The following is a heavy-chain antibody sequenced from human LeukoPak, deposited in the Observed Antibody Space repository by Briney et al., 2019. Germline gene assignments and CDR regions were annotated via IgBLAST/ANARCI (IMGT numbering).Heavy chain of an antibody. Sequence: GGSLRLSCAASGFTFSSYGMHWVRQAPGKGLEWVAFIRYDGSNKYYADSVKGRFTISRDNSKNTLYLQMNSLRAEDTAVYYCAKGLRGKAANYQDYWGQGTLVTVSS. CDR1: GFTFSSYG. CDR3: AKGLRGKAANYQDY. J-gene: IGHJ4*02. D-gene: IGHD6-13*01. CDR2: IRYDGSNK. V-gene: IGHV3-30*02.